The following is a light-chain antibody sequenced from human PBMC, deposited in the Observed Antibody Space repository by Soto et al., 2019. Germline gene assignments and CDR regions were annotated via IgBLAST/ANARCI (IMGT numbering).Light chain of an antibody. CDR3: AAWDDSLNGVL. CDR1: SSNIRSNT. V-gene: IGLV1-44*01. J-gene: IGLJ2*01. CDR2: NNN. Sequence: QSVLTQPPSASGTPGQRVTISCSGSSSNIRSNTVNWYQQLPGTAPKLLIYNNNHRPSGVPDRISGSKSGTTASLAISGLQSEDEADYYCAAWDDSLNGVLFGGVTKLTVL.